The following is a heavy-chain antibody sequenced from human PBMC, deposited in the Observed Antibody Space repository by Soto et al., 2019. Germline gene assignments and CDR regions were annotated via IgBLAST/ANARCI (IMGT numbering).Heavy chain of an antibody. Sequence: PSDTLSLTCTVSGGSISSGGYYWMWVRHHPGKGLEWIGYIYYSGSTYYNPSLKSRVTISVDTSKNQFSLKLSSVTAADTAVYYCARGPPGYRYGYHYCGQGTLVTVSS. D-gene: IGHD5-18*01. J-gene: IGHJ4*02. CDR2: IYYSGST. V-gene: IGHV4-31*03. CDR3: ARGPPGYRYGYHY. CDR1: GGSISSGGYY.